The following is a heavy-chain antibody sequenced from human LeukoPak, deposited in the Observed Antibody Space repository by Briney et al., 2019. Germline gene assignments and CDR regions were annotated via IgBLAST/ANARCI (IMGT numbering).Heavy chain of an antibody. J-gene: IGHJ5*02. Sequence: NHSGSTNYNPSLKSRVIISVDTSKNQVSLKLSSVTAADTAVYYCARRRSGTAVAGQRWFDPWGQGTLATVSS. V-gene: IGHV4-34*01. D-gene: IGHD6-19*01. CDR2: NHSGST. CDR3: ARRRSGTAVAGQRWFDP.